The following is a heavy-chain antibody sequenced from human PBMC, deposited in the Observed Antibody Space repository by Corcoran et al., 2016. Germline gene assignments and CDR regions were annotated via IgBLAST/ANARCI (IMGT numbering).Heavy chain of an antibody. Sequence: QVQLQQWGAGLLKPSETLSLTCAVYGGSFSGYYWSWIRQPPGKGLEWIGEINHSGSTNYNPSLKSRVTISVDTSKNQFSLTLSSVTAAATAVYYCARGRGVLRYFDWPNGGYYFDYWGQGTLVTVSS. CDR3: ARGRGVLRYFDWPNGGYYFDY. D-gene: IGHD3-9*01. J-gene: IGHJ4*02. V-gene: IGHV4-34*01. CDR1: GGSFSGYY. CDR2: INHSGST.